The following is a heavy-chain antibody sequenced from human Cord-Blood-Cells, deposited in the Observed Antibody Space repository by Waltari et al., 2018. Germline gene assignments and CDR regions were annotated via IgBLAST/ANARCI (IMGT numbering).Heavy chain of an antibody. CDR2: TYYRSKWYN. D-gene: IGHD2-21*01. J-gene: IGHJ4*02. V-gene: IGHV6-1*01. Sequence: QVQLQQSGPGLVKPSQTLSLTCAISGDSVSTNSASWNWHRQSPSRGLEWLGRTYYRSKWYNDYAVSVKSRITINPDTSKNQFSLQLNSVTPEDTAVYYCARDRHFVGLTDRIVDYWGQGTLVTVSS. CDR3: ARDRHFVGLTDRIVDY. CDR1: GDSVSTNSAS.